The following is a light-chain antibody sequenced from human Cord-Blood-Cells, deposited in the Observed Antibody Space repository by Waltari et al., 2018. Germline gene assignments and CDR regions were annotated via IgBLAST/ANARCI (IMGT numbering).Light chain of an antibody. J-gene: IGKJ1*01. CDR2: AAS. CDR1: QSISSY. Sequence: DIQMTQSPSSLSASVGDRVTITCRASQSISSYLNWYQQKPGKAPKLLIYAASSLQSGVPSRFSGRGSATDFTLTISSLRPEDFGTYDCQPSYSTPRTFGQGTKVEIK. V-gene: IGKV1-39*01. CDR3: QPSYSTPRT.